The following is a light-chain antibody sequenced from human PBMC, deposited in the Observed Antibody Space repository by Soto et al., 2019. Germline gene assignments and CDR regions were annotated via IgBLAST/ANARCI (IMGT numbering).Light chain of an antibody. CDR3: QQYCSSVYT. CDR2: GAS. Sequence: EIVLTQSPGTLSLSPGERATLSCRASQSVSSTYLAWYQQKPGQAPRLLIYGASSRATGIPDRFSGSGSGTDFTLTISRLEPEDFAVYYCQQYCSSVYTFGQGTELEIK. CDR1: QSVSSTY. V-gene: IGKV3-20*01. J-gene: IGKJ2*01.